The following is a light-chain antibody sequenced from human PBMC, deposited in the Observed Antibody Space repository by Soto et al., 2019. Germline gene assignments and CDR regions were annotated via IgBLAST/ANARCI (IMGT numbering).Light chain of an antibody. CDR2: GAS. V-gene: IGKV3-15*01. Sequence: EIVMTQSPATLSVSPGETVTLSCRASQTIRTNLAWYQHKPGQSPRLLIYGASKRATGFPARFSGSGSGTDFTLTITRLEPEDFAVYYCQYYGNSPLTFGQGTKV. CDR1: QTIRTN. CDR3: QYYGNSPLT. J-gene: IGKJ1*01.